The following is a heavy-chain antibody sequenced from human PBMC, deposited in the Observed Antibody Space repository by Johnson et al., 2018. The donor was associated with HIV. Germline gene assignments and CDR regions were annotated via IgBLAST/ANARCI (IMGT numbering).Heavy chain of an antibody. V-gene: IGHV3-33*03. CDR2: TWFDGRKK. Sequence: QVQLVESGGGVVQPGRSLRLSCAASGFTFSNYGIHWVRQAPGKGLEWVASTWFDGRKKYYSDSVRGRFIIPRDNSKNTLYLQMNSLRAEDTALYFCARVAVSTAAGGVPLDIWGPGTMVTVSA. J-gene: IGHJ3*02. CDR1: GFTFSNYG. D-gene: IGHD2-2*01. CDR3: ARVAVSTAAGGVPLDI.